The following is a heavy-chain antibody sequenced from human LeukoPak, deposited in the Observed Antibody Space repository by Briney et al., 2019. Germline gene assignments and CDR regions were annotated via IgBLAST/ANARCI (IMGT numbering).Heavy chain of an antibody. V-gene: IGHV3-30*04. CDR2: ISYDGSNK. Sequence: GGSLRLSCAASGFSFSSYAMHWVRQAPGKGLEWVAVISYDGSNKYNADSVRGRFTISRENSKNTLYLQMNSLRAEDTAVYYCTRAPYYDFWSGYYGYYMDVWGKGTTVTVSS. D-gene: IGHD3-3*01. CDR1: GFSFSSYA. CDR3: TRAPYYDFWSGYYGYYMDV. J-gene: IGHJ6*03.